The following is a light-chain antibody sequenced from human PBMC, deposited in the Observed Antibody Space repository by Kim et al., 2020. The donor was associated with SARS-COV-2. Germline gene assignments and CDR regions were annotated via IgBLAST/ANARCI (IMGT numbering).Light chain of an antibody. V-gene: IGKV1-5*03. CDR1: QNIDTS. CDR3: HQYYRFST. CDR2: KAS. Sequence: LSAYVGDRVTITGRASQNIDTSLAWFQQKSGKAPKLLIYKASSLENGVPSRFSGSGSGTEFTLTISSLQPDDFATYYCHQYYRFSTFGQGTKLEI. J-gene: IGKJ2*01.